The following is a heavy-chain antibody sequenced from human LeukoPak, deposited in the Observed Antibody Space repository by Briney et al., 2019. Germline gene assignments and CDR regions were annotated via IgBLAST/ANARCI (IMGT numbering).Heavy chain of an antibody. Sequence: PSETLPLTCAVYGGSFSGYYWSWIRQPPGKGLEWIGEINHSGSTNYNPSLKSRVTISVDTSKNQFSLKLSSVTAADTAVYYCARVGHTAMRYWGQGTLVTVSS. J-gene: IGHJ4*02. CDR2: INHSGST. D-gene: IGHD5-18*01. CDR1: GGSFSGYY. V-gene: IGHV4-34*01. CDR3: ARVGHTAMRY.